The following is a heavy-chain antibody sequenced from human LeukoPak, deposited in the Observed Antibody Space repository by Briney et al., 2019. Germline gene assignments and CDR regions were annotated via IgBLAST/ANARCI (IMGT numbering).Heavy chain of an antibody. CDR2: IKQDGSEI. D-gene: IGHD1-26*01. J-gene: IGHJ4*02. Sequence: GGSLRLPCAASGFTFSNYWMTWVRQAPGKGLEWVAKIKQDGSEIYYVDSVTGRFTISRDNAKNSLFLQMNSLRAEDTAVYYCAKDSGTYAFDYWGQGTLVTVSS. CDR3: AKDSGTYAFDY. CDR1: GFTFSNYW. V-gene: IGHV3-7*04.